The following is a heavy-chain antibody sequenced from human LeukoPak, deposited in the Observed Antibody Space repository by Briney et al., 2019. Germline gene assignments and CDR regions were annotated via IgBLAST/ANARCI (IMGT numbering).Heavy chain of an antibody. Sequence: ASVKVSCKASGYTFTSYDINWVRQATGQGLEWMGWMNPNSGNTGYAQKFQGRVTMTRNTSISTAYMELSSLRSEDTAVYYCARVNLTYYYGSGSYYNLNYYYYYYMDVWGKGTTVTISS. CDR1: GYTFTSYD. J-gene: IGHJ6*03. D-gene: IGHD3-10*01. V-gene: IGHV1-8*01. CDR3: ARVNLTYYYGSGSYYNLNYYYYYYMDV. CDR2: MNPNSGNT.